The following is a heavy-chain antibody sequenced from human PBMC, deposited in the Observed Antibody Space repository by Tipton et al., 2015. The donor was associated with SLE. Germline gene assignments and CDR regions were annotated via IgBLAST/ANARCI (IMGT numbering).Heavy chain of an antibody. V-gene: IGHV1-18*01. Sequence: QSGAEVKKPGASVKVSCKPSGYTFISYGISWVRQAPGQGLEWMGWISPYNGNTKYSQKIQGRVTMTTDTSTSTVYMEVRSLRSDDTAVYYCARDGDYSDYLDYWGQGTLVTVSS. D-gene: IGHD4-11*01. CDR2: ISPYNGNT. J-gene: IGHJ4*02. CDR1: GYTFISYG. CDR3: ARDGDYSDYLDY.